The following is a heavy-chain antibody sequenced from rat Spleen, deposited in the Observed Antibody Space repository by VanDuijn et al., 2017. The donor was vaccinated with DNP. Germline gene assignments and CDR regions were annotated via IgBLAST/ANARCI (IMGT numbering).Heavy chain of an antibody. V-gene: IGHV2-41*01. CDR3: ARDRLGTMDA. D-gene: IGHD5-1*01. J-gene: IGHJ4*01. Sequence: QVQLKESGPGLVQPSQTLSLTCTVAGLSLTSYNVHWVRQPPGKGLEWMGLIWSTGDTRYNSALESRLSISKDTSRNQVFLNVNSLQTEDTATYYCARDRLGTMDAWGQGTSVTVSS. CDR2: IWSTGDT. CDR1: GLSLTSYN.